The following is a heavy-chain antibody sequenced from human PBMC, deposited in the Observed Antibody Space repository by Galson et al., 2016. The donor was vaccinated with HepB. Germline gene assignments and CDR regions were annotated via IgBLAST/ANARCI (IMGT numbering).Heavy chain of an antibody. D-gene: IGHD3-3*01. Sequence: SETLSLTCTVSGGSISSSSYSWGWIRQPPGKGLEWIGSIYYSGSTYYNPSPTSRVIQPVDTSKNQFSLTLSSVTAADTAVYYCARPDVLRVLEWLSENPGENAFDIGGQGTMVTVSS. V-gene: IGHV4-39*01. J-gene: IGHJ3*02. CDR3: ARPDVLRVLEWLSENPGENAFDI. CDR2: IYYSGST. CDR1: GGSISSSSYS.